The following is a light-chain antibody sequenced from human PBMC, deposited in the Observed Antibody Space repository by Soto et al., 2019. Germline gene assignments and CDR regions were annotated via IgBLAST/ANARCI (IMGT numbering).Light chain of an antibody. CDR2: GAS. CDR1: QSVSSSY. V-gene: IGKV3-20*01. J-gene: IGKJ1*01. CDR3: QQYANSPRT. Sequence: EIVLTQSPGTLSLSPGERATLSCRASQSVSSSYLAWYQQKPGLAPRLLIYGASSRATGMPDRFSGSGSGTDFTLTISRLEPEDFAVYYCQQYANSPRTFGQGTKVEIK.